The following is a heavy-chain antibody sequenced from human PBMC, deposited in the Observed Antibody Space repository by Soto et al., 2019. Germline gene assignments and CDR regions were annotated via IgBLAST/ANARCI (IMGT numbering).Heavy chain of an antibody. Sequence: QLQLQESAPGLVKPSETLSLPCTVSGHSISNSGYYWGWIRQAPGKGLEWIGSISYSGTTYSIPSLKSRVTMSVDTSTNHFSLNLSSVTAADTAVYYSARPAPRLSLGFWGRGTLVRVSS. V-gene: IGHV4-39*02. CDR3: ARPAPRLSLGF. CDR2: ISYSGTT. CDR1: GHSISNSGYY. J-gene: IGHJ4*02. D-gene: IGHD6-25*01.